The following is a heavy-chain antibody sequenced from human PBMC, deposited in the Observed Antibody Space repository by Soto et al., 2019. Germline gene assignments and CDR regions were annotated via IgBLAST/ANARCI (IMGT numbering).Heavy chain of an antibody. CDR1: GYTFTSYG. J-gene: IGHJ4*02. V-gene: IGHV1-18*01. CDR2: ISAYNGNT. D-gene: IGHD3-22*01. Sequence: GASVKVSCKASGYTFTSYGISWVRQAPGQGLEWMGWISAYNGNTNYAQKLQGRVTMTTDTSTSTAYMELRSLRSDDTAVYYCARTGDSSGYYYDFDYWGQGTLVTVSS. CDR3: ARTGDSSGYYYDFDY.